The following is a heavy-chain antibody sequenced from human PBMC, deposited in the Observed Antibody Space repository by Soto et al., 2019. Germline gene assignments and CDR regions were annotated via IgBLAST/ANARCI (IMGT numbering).Heavy chain of an antibody. Sequence: EVQLVESGGGLVKPGGSLRLSCAASGFTFSSYSMNWVRQAPGKGLEWVSSISSSSSYIYYADSVKGRFTISRDNAKNPLYLQMNSLRAEDTAVYYCARATYYYDSSGYSIFDYWGQGTLVTVSS. CDR3: ARATYYYDSSGYSIFDY. J-gene: IGHJ4*02. CDR1: GFTFSSYS. D-gene: IGHD3-22*01. CDR2: ISSSSSYI. V-gene: IGHV3-21*01.